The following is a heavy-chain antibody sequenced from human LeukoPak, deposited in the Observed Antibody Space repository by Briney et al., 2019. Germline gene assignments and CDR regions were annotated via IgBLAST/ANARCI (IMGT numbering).Heavy chain of an antibody. Sequence: GGSLRLSCAASGFTFSSYAMSWVRQAPGKGLEWVSAISGSGGSTYYADSVKGRFTISRDNAKNSLYLQMNSLRAEDTAVYYCVRDYENLTGSKTRFHYWGQGTLVTVSS. D-gene: IGHD3-9*01. CDR3: VRDYENLTGSKTRFHY. J-gene: IGHJ4*02. CDR2: ISGSGGST. V-gene: IGHV3-23*01. CDR1: GFTFSSYA.